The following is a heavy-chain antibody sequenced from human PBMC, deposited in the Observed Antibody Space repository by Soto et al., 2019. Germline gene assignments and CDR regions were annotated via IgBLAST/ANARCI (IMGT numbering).Heavy chain of an antibody. Sequence: QITLKESGPTLVKPTQTLTLTCTFSGFSLNTGGLGVGWIRQPPGKALEWLALIYWDGDKRYSPSLKSRLSNTKDTSNTRVVPTMAMMGPVDTAPYYCAHSRWGGECRRSSSSHYWCGGGVWGQGPTVTVSS. V-gene: IGHV2-5*02. CDR2: IYWDGDK. CDR3: AHSRWGGECRRSSSSHYWCGGGV. J-gene: IGHJ6*02. CDR1: GFSLNTGGLG. D-gene: IGHD3-16*01.